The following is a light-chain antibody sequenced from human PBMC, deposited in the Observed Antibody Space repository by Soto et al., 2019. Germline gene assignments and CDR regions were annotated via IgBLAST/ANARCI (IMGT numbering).Light chain of an antibody. CDR3: SSYTARSTWV. Sequence: QAASVSGSPGQSITISCTGTSSDVGGYNYVSWYQQHPGTAPKLMIYEVSNRPSGVSNRFSGSKSGNTASLIISGLQAEDEGDYYCSSYTARSTWVFGGGTKVTVL. V-gene: IGLV2-14*01. CDR2: EVS. J-gene: IGLJ3*02. CDR1: SSDVGGYNY.